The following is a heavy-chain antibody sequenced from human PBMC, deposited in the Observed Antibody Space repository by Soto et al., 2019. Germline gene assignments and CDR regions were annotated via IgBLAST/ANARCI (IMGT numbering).Heavy chain of an antibody. J-gene: IGHJ4*02. CDR1: GFTFSSYW. CDR2: INSDGSST. V-gene: IGHV3-74*01. D-gene: IGHD6-19*01. Sequence: GGSLRLSCAASGFTFSSYWMHWVRQAPGKGLVWVSRINSDGSSTNYEDSVKGRFTISRDNAKNTLYLQMNSLRAEDTAVYYCVKGGLGGSGWYPLWGQGSLVTVSS. CDR3: VKGGLGGSGWYPL.